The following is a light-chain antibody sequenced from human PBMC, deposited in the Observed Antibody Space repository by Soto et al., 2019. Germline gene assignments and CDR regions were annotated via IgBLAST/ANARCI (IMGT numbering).Light chain of an antibody. Sequence: EIVMTQSPATLSVSPGERATLSCRASQSVGSNLAWYQQKPGQTPRLLIYGASTRDTGIPARFSGSGSGTEFSLTISSLQAEDVAVYYCQQYNNWPRTFGQGTKVEIK. V-gene: IGKV3-15*01. CDR2: GAS. CDR1: QSVGSN. J-gene: IGKJ1*01. CDR3: QQYNNWPRT.